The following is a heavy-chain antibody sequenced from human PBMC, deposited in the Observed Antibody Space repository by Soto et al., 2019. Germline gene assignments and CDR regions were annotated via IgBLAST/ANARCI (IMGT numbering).Heavy chain of an antibody. CDR1: GFTFTTYA. Sequence: EVQLLESGGGLVQPGGSLRLSCAASGFTFTTYAMSWVRQAPGKGLELVSGISGGGGSTYYADSVKGRFTISRDNYQHTLDLQMKSLRAEDWAVYYCAKVGRGTMVRGVVGYLEFWGQVTLVTVSS. V-gene: IGHV3-23*01. CDR2: ISGGGGST. J-gene: IGHJ4*02. D-gene: IGHD3-10*01. CDR3: AKVGRGTMVRGVVGYLEF.